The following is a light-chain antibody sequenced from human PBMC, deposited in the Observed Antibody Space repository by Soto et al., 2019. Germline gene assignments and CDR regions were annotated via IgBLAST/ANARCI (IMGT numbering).Light chain of an antibody. J-gene: IGKJ1*01. Sequence: DIQMTQSPSSLSASVGDRVTITCRPSQRISSYLSWYQQKPGKAPKLLIYAASSLQSGVPSRFRGSGSGTDFTLTISTLQPEDFATYYCLQSYSSPRTFGQGTKVDIK. CDR3: LQSYSSPRT. CDR2: AAS. CDR1: QRISSY. V-gene: IGKV1-39*01.